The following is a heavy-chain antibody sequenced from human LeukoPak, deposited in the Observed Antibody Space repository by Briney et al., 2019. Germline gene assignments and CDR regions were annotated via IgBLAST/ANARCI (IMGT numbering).Heavy chain of an antibody. V-gene: IGHV1-46*01. CDR3: ARGVTMVRGVMTFDI. Sequence: ASVKVSCKASGYTFTTYYIHWVRQAPGQGPEWLGIINPSGGDTRYAENLQGRVTMTRDTSTSTAYMELRSLRSDDTAVYYCARGVTMVRGVMTFDIWGQGTMVTVSS. CDR1: GYTFTTYY. CDR2: INPSGGDT. J-gene: IGHJ3*02. D-gene: IGHD3-10*01.